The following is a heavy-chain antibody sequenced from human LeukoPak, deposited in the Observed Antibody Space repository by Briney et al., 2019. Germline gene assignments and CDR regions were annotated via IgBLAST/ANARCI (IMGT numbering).Heavy chain of an antibody. D-gene: IGHD3-3*01. Sequence: PSETLSLTCAVSGVSISSSNWWSWVRQPPGKGLEWIGEIYHSGSTNYNPSLKSRVTISVDTSKNQFSLKLSSVTAADTAVYYCARGTLRFLEWLYPQRNWFDPWGQGTLVTVCS. V-gene: IGHV4-4*02. CDR3: ARGTLRFLEWLYPQRNWFDP. CDR1: GVSISSSNW. CDR2: IYHSGST. J-gene: IGHJ5*02.